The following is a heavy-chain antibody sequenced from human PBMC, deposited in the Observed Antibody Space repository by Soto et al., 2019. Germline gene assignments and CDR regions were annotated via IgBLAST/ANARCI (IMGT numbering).Heavy chain of an antibody. CDR3: AKGDSSSSGFDP. CDR2: ISGSGGST. V-gene: IGHV3-23*01. Sequence: GGSLRLSCAASGFTFSSYAMSWVRQAPGKGLEWVSAISGSGGSTYYADSVKGRVTISRDNSKNTLYLQMNSLRAEDTAVYYCAKGDSSSSGFDPWGQGTLVTVSS. D-gene: IGHD6-6*01. J-gene: IGHJ5*02. CDR1: GFTFSSYA.